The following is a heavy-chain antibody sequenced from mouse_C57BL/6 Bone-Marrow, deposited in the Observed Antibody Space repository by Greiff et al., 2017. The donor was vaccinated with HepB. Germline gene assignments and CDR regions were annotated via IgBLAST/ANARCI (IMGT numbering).Heavy chain of an antibody. CDR3: ARLRRTWFAY. CDR1: GYAFSSSW. Sequence: QVQLQQSGPELVKPGASVKISCKASGYAFSSSWMNWVKQRPGKGLEWIGRIYPGDGDTNYNGKFKGKATLTADKSSSTAYMQLSSLTSEDSAVSFGARLRRTWFAYWGQGTLVTVSA. CDR2: IYPGDGDT. J-gene: IGHJ3*01. V-gene: IGHV1-82*01. D-gene: IGHD2-12*01.